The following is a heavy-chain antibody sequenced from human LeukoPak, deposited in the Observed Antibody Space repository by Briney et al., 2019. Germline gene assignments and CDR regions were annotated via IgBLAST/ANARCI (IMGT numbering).Heavy chain of an antibody. CDR2: ISSSTSYI. V-gene: IGHV3-21*01. J-gene: IGHJ5*02. CDR3: ARAADGSTWFDP. CDR1: GFIFSTYS. Sequence: GGSLRLSCAASGFIFSTYSMNWVRQAPGKGLEWVSSISSSTSYIYYADSVKGRFTISRDNAKNSLHLQMNSLRVEDTAVYYCARAADGSTWFDPWGQGTLVTVSS. D-gene: IGHD5-24*01.